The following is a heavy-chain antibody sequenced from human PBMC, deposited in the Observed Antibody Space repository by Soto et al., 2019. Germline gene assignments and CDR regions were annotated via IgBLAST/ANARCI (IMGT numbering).Heavy chain of an antibody. Sequence: PGGSLRLSCAASGFTFTNAWMNWVRQAPGKGLEWVGRIQSQTDGGTTDFAAPVKGRFSISRDDSENTLYLQMNNLKIADTAVYYCTTDNLIDSFDHWGQGTLVTVSS. J-gene: IGHJ4*01. CDR3: TTDNLIDSFDH. V-gene: IGHV3-15*07. D-gene: IGHD2-21*01. CDR2: IQSQTDGGTT. CDR1: GFTFTNAW.